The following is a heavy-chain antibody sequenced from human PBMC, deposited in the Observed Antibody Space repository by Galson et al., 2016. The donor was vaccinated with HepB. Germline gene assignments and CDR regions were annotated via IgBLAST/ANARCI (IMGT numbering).Heavy chain of an antibody. J-gene: IGHJ6*03. CDR2: ISSSSSYI. V-gene: IGHV3-21*01. CDR3: ARDSRWGYCSGGSCYDYYYHYMDV. D-gene: IGHD2-15*01. Sequence: ISSSSSYIYYADSVKGRFTISRDDAKNSLYLQMNSLRAEDTAVYYCARDSRWGYCSGGSCYDYYYHYMDVWGKGTTVTVSS.